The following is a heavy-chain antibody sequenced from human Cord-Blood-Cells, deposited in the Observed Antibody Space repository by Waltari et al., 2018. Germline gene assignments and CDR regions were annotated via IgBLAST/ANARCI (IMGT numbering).Heavy chain of an antibody. CDR3: ARGYCSSTSCYDAFDI. J-gene: IGHJ3*02. V-gene: IGHV1-69*01. Sequence: QLVQSGAEVKKPGSSVQVSCKASGGTFSSLAIRWVRQAPGQGLAWMGGIIPIFGTANYAQKFQGRVTITADESTSTAYMELSSLRSEDTAVYYCARGYCSSTSCYDAFDIWGQGTMVTVSS. D-gene: IGHD2-2*01. CDR1: GGTFSSLA. CDR2: IIPIFGTA.